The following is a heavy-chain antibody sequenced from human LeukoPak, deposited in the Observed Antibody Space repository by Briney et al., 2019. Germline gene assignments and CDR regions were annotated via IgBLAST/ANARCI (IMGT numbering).Heavy chain of an antibody. Sequence: RQHPGKGLEWIGYIYYSGSTYYNPSLKSRVTISVDTSKYQFSLKLSSVTAADTAVYYCARAVGPDIVVVPAALTWFDPWGQGTLVTVSS. J-gene: IGHJ5*02. CDR2: IYYSGST. D-gene: IGHD2-2*01. CDR3: ARAVGPDIVVVPAALTWFDP. V-gene: IGHV4-31*02.